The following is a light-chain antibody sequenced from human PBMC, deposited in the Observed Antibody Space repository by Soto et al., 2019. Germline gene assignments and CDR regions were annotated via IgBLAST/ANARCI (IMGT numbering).Light chain of an antibody. CDR3: SSYTSSSTLL. J-gene: IGLJ2*01. CDR2: DVS. Sequence: QSALTQPASVSGSPGQSITISCTGTSSDVGGYNYVSWYQQHPGKAPKLMIYDVSNRPAGVSNRFSGYKAGNTASLTISGVQAEDEADYYCSSYTSSSTLLFGGGTKLTVL. CDR1: SSDVGGYNY. V-gene: IGLV2-14*01.